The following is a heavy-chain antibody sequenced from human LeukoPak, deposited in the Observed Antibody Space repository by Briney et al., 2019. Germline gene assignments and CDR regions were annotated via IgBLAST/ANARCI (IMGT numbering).Heavy chain of an antibody. D-gene: IGHD3-10*01. V-gene: IGHV3-48*01. Sequence: GGSLRLSCAASGFTFSSYSMNWVRQAPGKGLEWVSYISSSSSTIYYADSVKGRFTISRDNAKNSLYLQMSSLRAEDTAVYYCAREIGYYYGSGIYYRSEDYWGQGTLVTVSS. J-gene: IGHJ4*02. CDR1: GFTFSSYS. CDR2: ISSSSSTI. CDR3: AREIGYYYGSGIYYRSEDY.